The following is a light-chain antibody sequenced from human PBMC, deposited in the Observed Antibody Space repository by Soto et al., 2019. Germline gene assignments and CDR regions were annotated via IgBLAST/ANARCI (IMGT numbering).Light chain of an antibody. CDR3: QTWGSGIVV. V-gene: IGLV4-69*01. CDR2: LNSDGSH. CDR1: SVHSNYA. J-gene: IGLJ2*01. Sequence: QSVLTQSPSASASLGASVKLTCTLSSVHSNYAIAWHQQQPEKGPRYLMKLNSDGSHSKGDGIPDRFSGSSSGAERYLTISSLQSEDEADYYCQTWGSGIVVFGVGTKLTVL.